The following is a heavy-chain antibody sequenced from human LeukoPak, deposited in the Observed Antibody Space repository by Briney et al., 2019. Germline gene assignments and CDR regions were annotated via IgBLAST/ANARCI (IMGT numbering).Heavy chain of an antibody. CDR3: AREGSLLWSGDLPPFPAKFSQH. CDR2: TYYRSKWYN. D-gene: IGHD3-10*01. J-gene: IGHJ1*01. V-gene: IGHV6-1*01. CDR1: GDSVSSNSAA. Sequence: SQTLSLTCAISGDSVSSNSAAWNWIRQSPSRGLEWLGRTYYRSKWYNDYAVSVKSRITINPDTSKNQFSLQLNSVTPEDTAVYYCAREGSLLWSGDLPPFPAKFSQHWAKATLVTVSS.